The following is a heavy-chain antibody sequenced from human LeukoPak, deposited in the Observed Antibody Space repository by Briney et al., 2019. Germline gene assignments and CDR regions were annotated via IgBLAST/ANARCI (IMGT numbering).Heavy chain of an antibody. Sequence: SETLSLTCAVSGGSISSDNWWSWVRQAPGKGLEGIGEIYHSGTTNYNPSLKSRVIISVDKSKNQFSLKLSSVTAADTAVYYCASAYYDILGGHFDYWGQGTLVTVSS. CDR3: ASAYYDILGGHFDY. J-gene: IGHJ4*02. CDR1: GGSISSDNW. V-gene: IGHV4-4*02. CDR2: IYHSGTT. D-gene: IGHD3-9*01.